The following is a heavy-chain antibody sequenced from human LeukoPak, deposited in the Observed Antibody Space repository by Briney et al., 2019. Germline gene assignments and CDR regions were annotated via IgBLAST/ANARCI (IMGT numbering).Heavy chain of an antibody. Sequence: GGSLRLSCAASGFTLSTYWMSWVRQAPGKGLEWVVNIKQDGSEKYYVDSVKGRFTISRDNAKNSLYLQMNSLRVEDTAVYYCARRGLSDVWGKGTTVTVSS. CDR3: ARRGLSDV. V-gene: IGHV3-7*01. CDR1: GFTLSTYW. CDR2: IKQDGSEK. J-gene: IGHJ6*03. D-gene: IGHD3/OR15-3a*01.